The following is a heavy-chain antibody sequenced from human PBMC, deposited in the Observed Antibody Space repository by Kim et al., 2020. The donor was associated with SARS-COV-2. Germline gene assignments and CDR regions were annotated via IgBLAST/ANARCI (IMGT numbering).Heavy chain of an antibody. D-gene: IGHD3-10*01. CDR3: GRAPQDTTMIRAFDY. V-gene: IGHV3-11*05. CDR1: GFTFSDYY. J-gene: IGHJ4*02. Sequence: GGSLRLSCAASGFTFSDYYMSWIRQAPGKGLEWVSYISSSSTYTNYADSVKDRFTITRDNAKNSLYLQMNSLRAEDTAVYYCGRAPQDTTMIRAFDYWGQGTLVTVSS. CDR2: ISSSSTYT.